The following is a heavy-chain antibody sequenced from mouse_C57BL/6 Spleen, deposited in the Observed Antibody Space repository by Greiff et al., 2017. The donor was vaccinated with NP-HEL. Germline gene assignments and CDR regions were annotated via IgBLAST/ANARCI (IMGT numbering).Heavy chain of an antibody. D-gene: IGHD4-1*01. Sequence: QVQLQQSGAELAKPGASVKLSCKASGYTFTSYWMHWVKQRPGQGLEWIGYINPSSGYTKYNQKFKGKATLTAEKSSSTAYMQLSSLTYEDSAVYYCARWRLTGTYFDYWGQGTTLTVSS. J-gene: IGHJ2*01. CDR2: INPSSGYT. CDR3: ARWRLTGTYFDY. V-gene: IGHV1-7*01. CDR1: GYTFTSYW.